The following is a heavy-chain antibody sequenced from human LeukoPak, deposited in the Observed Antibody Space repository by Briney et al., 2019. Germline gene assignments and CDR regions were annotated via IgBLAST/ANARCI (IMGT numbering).Heavy chain of an antibody. Sequence: PSETLSLTCSVSRYSISSGYYWAWIRQPPGKGLEWIGSVYHSGSTNYNPSLKSRVTISVDKSKNQFSLKLSSVTAADTAVYYCASRIVSMPAAMPASWFDPWGQGTLVTVSS. D-gene: IGHD2-2*01. V-gene: IGHV4-38-2*02. CDR1: RYSISSGYY. J-gene: IGHJ5*02. CDR3: ASRIVSMPAAMPASWFDP. CDR2: VYHSGST.